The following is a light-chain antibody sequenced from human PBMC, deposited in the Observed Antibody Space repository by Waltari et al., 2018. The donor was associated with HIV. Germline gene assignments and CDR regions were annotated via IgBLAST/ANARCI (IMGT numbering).Light chain of an antibody. CDR1: QSISTN. J-gene: IGKJ1*01. V-gene: IGKV3-15*01. Sequence: EIVMTQSPATLSVSPGERATLSCRASQSISTNLAWYQQKPGQAPRLFIYGASTRATGIPARFSGSGSGTEFTLTISSLQSEDFAVYYCQQYNTWTFGQGTKVEIK. CDR3: QQYNTWT. CDR2: GAS.